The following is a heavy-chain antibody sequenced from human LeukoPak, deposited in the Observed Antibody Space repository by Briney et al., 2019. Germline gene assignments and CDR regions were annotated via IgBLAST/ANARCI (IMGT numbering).Heavy chain of an antibody. D-gene: IGHD2-2*01. V-gene: IGHV6-1*01. CDR2: TYYRSTWYN. CDR3: ARRLTQYDCFDP. Sequence: SQTLSLTCAISGDSFSSNSAAWNWIRQSPSRDLEWLGRTYYRSTWYNDYAVSVRGRITVNPDTSKNQFSLHLNSVTPEDTAVYYCARRLTQYDCFDPWGQGILVTVSS. J-gene: IGHJ5*02. CDR1: GDSFSSNSAA.